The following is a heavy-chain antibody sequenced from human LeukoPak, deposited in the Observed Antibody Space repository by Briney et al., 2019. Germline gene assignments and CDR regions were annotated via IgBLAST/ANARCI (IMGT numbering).Heavy chain of an antibody. CDR3: ARATVGYCSSTSCPYYFDY. CDR2: INPSGGST. V-gene: IGHV1-46*01. CDR1: GYTFTSYY. J-gene: IGHJ4*02. Sequence: GASVKVSCKASGYTFTSYYMHWVRQAPGQGLEWMGIINPSGGSTSYAQKFQGRVTMTRDTSTSTVYMELSSLRSDDTAVYYCARATVGYCSSTSCPYYFDYWGQGTLVTVFS. D-gene: IGHD2-2*01.